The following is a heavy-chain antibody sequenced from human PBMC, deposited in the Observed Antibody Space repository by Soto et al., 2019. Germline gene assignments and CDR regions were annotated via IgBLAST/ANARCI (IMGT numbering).Heavy chain of an antibody. CDR1: GGSISSYY. V-gene: IGHV4-59*01. CDR3: ARGRRYYYYYGMDV. Sequence: QVQLQESGPGLVKPSETLSLTCTVSGGSISSYYWSWIRQPPGKGLEWIGYIYYSGSTNYNPSLKSRVTISVDTSKNQFSLKLSSVTAADTAVYYCARGRRYYYYYGMDVWGQGTTVTVSS. J-gene: IGHJ6*02. CDR2: IYYSGST.